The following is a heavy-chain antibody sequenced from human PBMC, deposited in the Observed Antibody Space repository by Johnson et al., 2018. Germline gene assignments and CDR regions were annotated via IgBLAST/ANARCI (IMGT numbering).Heavy chain of an antibody. D-gene: IGHD3-22*01. CDR1: GFTFSNYA. CDR2: ISYDGSNK. V-gene: IGHV3-30-3*01. Sequence: QVQLVESGGGVGQPGRSLRLSCAASGFTFSNYAMYWVRQAPGKGLEWVAVISYDGSNKYYEDSVKGRFTISRDNSKSALFLQRNSLRAEDTAVYYCARGGYDSSGYYPEYCQHWGQGTLVTVSS. CDR3: ARGGYDSSGYYPEYCQH. J-gene: IGHJ1*01.